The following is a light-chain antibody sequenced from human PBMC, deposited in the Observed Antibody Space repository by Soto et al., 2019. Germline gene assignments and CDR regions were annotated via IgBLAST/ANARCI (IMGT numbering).Light chain of an antibody. CDR2: DTV. CDR1: TGAVTSRHY. V-gene: IGLV7-46*01. J-gene: IGLJ2*01. Sequence: QAVVTQEPSLTVSPGGTVTLTCGSSTGAVTSRHYPYWLQQKPGQGPRTLIYDTVDKHSWTPARFSGSLLEDKPALTLSGALHESDAELFCFLTFGNPVVIGGGTKVTV. CDR3: FLTFGNPVV.